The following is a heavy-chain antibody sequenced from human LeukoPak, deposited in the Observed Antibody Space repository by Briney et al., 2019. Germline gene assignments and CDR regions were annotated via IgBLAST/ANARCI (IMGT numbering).Heavy chain of an antibody. CDR3: ARAVDYRNYFDY. V-gene: IGHV4-31*03. CDR1: GDSMTRGGYY. J-gene: IGHJ4*02. CDR2: IYHSGTT. Sequence: SETLSLTCTVSGDSMTRGGYYWSWVRQHPGKGLEWIGFIYHSGTTFYNPSLEGRAAISVDTSQNQFSLKLTSVTAVDTAVYYCARAVDYRNYFDYWGQGTLVTVSS. D-gene: IGHD4-11*01.